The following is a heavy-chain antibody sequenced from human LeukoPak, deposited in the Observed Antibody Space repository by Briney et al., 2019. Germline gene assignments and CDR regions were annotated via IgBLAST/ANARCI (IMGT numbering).Heavy chain of an antibody. CDR2: INPDGDGM. Sequence: GGSLRLSCTASGFTFSRSWMNWIRQAPGKGLEWVANINPDGDGMRFVDSVKGRFTMSRDNAQSSLRLQMNSLRVEDTAFYYCAAWTDRGYSYWGQGVLVTVSS. V-gene: IGHV3-7*01. CDR3: AAWTDRGYSY. D-gene: IGHD5-12*01. CDR1: GFTFSRSW. J-gene: IGHJ4*02.